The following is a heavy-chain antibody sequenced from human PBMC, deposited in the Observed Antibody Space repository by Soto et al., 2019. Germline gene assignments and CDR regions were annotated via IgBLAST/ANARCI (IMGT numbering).Heavy chain of an antibody. CDR3: ARVPSYLPGAS. D-gene: IGHD3-10*01. CDR2: ISAYNGDT. J-gene: IGHJ4*02. V-gene: IGHV1-18*01. Sequence: QIPLVQSGPDVKNPGASVKVSCKTSGYTFTNYGFIWVRQAPRQGLGLMGWISAYNGDTKVPQKFQGRLTLTTDTSTSTASMELRSLRSDDTAVYYCARVPSYLPGASWGQGTLVTVSS. CDR1: GYTFTNYG.